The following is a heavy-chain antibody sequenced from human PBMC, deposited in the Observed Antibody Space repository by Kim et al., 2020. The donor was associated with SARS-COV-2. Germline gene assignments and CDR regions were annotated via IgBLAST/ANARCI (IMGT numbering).Heavy chain of an antibody. CDR3: ARVGAVVRGRKSRRSEIDY. J-gene: IGHJ4*02. V-gene: IGHV4-34*01. D-gene: IGHD1-26*01. CDR2: INHSGST. CDR1: GGSFSGYY. Sequence: SETLSLTCAVYGGSFSGYYWSWIRQPPGKGLEWIGEINHSGSTNYNPSLKSRVTISVDTSKNQFSLKLSSVTAADTAVYYCARVGAVVRGRKSRRSEIDYWGQGTLVTVSS.